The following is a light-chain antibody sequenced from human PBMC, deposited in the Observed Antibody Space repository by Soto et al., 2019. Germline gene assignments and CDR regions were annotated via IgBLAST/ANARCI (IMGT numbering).Light chain of an antibody. J-gene: IGLJ3*02. CDR1: TSNIGNNY. Sequence: QSVLTQPPSVSAAPGQRVTISCSGSTSNIGNNYVSWYQQLPGKAPRLLIYDNNKRPSGIPDRFSGSKSGTSATLGITGLQTGDEADYYCGTWDTSLSGGRAVFGGGTKLTVL. V-gene: IGLV1-51*01. CDR2: DNN. CDR3: GTWDTSLSGGRAV.